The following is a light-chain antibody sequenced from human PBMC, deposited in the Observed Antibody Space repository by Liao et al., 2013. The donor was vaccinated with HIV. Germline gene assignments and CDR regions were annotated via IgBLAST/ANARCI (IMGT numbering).Light chain of an antibody. CDR3: QAWDRSTAV. Sequence: SYVLTQPPSVSVAPGKTARITCGGNNIGTKSVHWYQQKPGQSPVLVIYQDAKRPSGIPERFSGSNSGNTATLTISGTQAIDEADYFCQAWDRSTAVFGGGTKLTVL. J-gene: IGLJ2*01. CDR1: NIGTKS. CDR2: QDA. V-gene: IGLV3-21*01.